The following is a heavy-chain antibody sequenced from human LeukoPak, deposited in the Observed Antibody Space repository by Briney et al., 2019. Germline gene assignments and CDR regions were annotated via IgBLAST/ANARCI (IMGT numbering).Heavy chain of an antibody. CDR3: GGVRIQH. J-gene: IGHJ1*01. CDR2: ISGSGGAT. Sequence: GGSLRLSCAASGFTFSSYAMSWVRRAPGKGLEWVSGISGSGGATNYADSVKGRFTISRDNSKNTLYLQMNSLRAEDTAIYYCGGVRIQHWGQGTLVTVSS. V-gene: IGHV3-23*01. D-gene: IGHD1-26*01. CDR1: GFTFSSYA.